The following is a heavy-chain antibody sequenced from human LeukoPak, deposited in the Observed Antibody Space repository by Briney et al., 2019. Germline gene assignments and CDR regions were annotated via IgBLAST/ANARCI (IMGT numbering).Heavy chain of an antibody. D-gene: IGHD3-22*01. CDR2: IKKDGSEK. Sequence: GGSLRLSCAASGFTFSKYWMSWVRQAPGKGLEWVANIKKDGSEKYYVDSVKGRFTISRDNAKNSLYLQMNSLRAEDTAVYYCARDLYRIVVVPHYFDYWGQGTLITVSS. CDR1: GFTFSKYW. V-gene: IGHV3-7*01. J-gene: IGHJ4*02. CDR3: ARDLYRIVVVPHYFDY.